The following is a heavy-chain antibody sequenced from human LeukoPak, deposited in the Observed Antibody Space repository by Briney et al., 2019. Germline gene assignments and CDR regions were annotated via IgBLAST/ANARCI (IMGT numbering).Heavy chain of an antibody. J-gene: IGHJ3*02. D-gene: IGHD2-21*01. CDR3: AKGKVNHDGAFDT. V-gene: IGHV3-7*01. Sequence: GGSLRLSCAASGFTFSSYWMSWVRQAPGKGLEWVANIKQDGSEKYYVDSVKGRFTISRDNAKNSLYLQMNSLRAEDTAVYYCAKGKVNHDGAFDTWGQGTLVTVSS. CDR1: GFTFSSYW. CDR2: IKQDGSEK.